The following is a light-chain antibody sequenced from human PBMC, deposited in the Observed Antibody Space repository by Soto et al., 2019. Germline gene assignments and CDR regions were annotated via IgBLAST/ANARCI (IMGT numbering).Light chain of an antibody. CDR2: EVN. Sequence: QSALTQPASVSGAPGQSITISCTGTSNDVGGYKYVSWYQQRPGTAPKLIMFEVNNRPSGVSDRFSGSRSANTASLTISGLQAQDEADYYCCSYAGSYTWVFGGGTKLTVL. J-gene: IGLJ3*02. V-gene: IGLV2-14*03. CDR1: SNDVGGYKY. CDR3: CSYAGSYTWV.